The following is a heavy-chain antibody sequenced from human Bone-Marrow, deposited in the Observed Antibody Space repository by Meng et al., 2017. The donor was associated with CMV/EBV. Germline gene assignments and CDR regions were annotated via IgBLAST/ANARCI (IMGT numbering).Heavy chain of an antibody. V-gene: IGHV3-23*01. CDR2: ISGSGGST. D-gene: IGHD3-3*01. CDR3: AKKYYDFWSGYYPDY. Sequence: GESLKISCAASGFTFSSYAMSWVRQAPGKGLEWVSAISGSGGSTYYADSVKGRFTISRDKSKNTLYLQMNSLRAEDTAVYYCAKKYYDFWSGYYPDYWGQGTLVTASS. CDR1: GFTFSSYA. J-gene: IGHJ4*02.